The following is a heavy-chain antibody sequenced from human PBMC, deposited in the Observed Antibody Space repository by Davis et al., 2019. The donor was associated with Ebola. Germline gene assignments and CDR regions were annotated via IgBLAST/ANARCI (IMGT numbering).Heavy chain of an antibody. CDR2: INHSGST. CDR1: TGSFSGFS. D-gene: IGHD1-1*01. CDR3: ARNWYFDY. J-gene: IGHJ4*02. Sequence: MPSETLSLTCAVYTGSFSGFSWSWIRQPPGKGLEWIGEINHSGSTNYNPSLKSRVTISVDTSKNQFSLKLSSVTAADTAVYYCARNWYFDYWGQGTLVTVSS. V-gene: IGHV4-34*01.